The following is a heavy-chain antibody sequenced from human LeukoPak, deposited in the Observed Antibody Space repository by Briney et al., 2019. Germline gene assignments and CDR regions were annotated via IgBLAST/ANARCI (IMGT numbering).Heavy chain of an antibody. J-gene: IGHJ6*03. V-gene: IGHV3-21*01. CDR3: AREGRIAARPGYYYMDV. Sequence: GGSLRLSCAASGFTFSSYSMNWVRQAPGKGLEWVSSISSSSSYIYYADSVKGRFTISRDNAKNSLYLQMNSLRAEDTAVYYCAREGRIAARPGYYYMDVWGKGTTVTVSS. CDR2: ISSSSSYI. CDR1: GFTFSSYS. D-gene: IGHD6-6*01.